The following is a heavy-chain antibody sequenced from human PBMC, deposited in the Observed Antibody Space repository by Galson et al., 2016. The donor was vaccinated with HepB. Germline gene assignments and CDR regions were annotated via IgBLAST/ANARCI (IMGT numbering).Heavy chain of an antibody. D-gene: IGHD2-2*01. CDR3: ARDPRKIRYQLLEIYYYSYAMDV. V-gene: IGHV1-18*01. J-gene: IGHJ6*02. CDR2: ISAYNGNT. Sequence: QSGAEVKKPGASVKVSCKASGYTFTTYGISWVRQAPGQGLEWMGWISAYNGNTNYAQKLQGRVTMTTDTSTSTAYMELRSLRSDDTAVYYCARDPRKIRYQLLEIYYYSYAMDVWGQGTTVTVSS. CDR1: GYTFTTYG.